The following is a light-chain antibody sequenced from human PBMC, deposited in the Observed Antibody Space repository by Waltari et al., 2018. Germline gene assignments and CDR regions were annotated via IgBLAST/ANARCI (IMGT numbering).Light chain of an antibody. V-gene: IGKV3-15*01. CDR1: RAIANN. CDR2: DAS. Sequence: EIVMTQSPVTLSVSPGEAATLSCRAIRAIANNLAWYQQKPGQPLRLLIYDASTRATGITARFSGSWSGAEFTLTITSLQSEDSAVYFCQQFNTGYSCGQGTKLEIK. CDR3: QQFNTGYS. J-gene: IGKJ2*01.